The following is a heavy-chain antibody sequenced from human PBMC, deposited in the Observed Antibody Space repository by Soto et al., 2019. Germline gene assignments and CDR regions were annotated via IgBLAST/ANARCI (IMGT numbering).Heavy chain of an antibody. CDR2: LNPSGGST. J-gene: IGHJ4*02. CDR3: ARLLVPYCGGDCFSGFDY. CDR1: GYTFSNYY. D-gene: IGHD2-21*02. V-gene: IGHV1-46*01. Sequence: QVQMVQSGAEVQEPGASVRVSCKASGYTFSNYYIHWVRQAPGQGLEWMGRLNPSGGSTNYAQKLQGRVTLTRDTSTSTVYMELRSLRSEDTAVYYCARLLVPYCGGDCFSGFDYWGQGTLVTVSS.